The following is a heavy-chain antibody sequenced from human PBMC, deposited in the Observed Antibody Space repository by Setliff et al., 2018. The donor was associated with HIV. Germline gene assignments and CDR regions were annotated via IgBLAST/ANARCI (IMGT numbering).Heavy chain of an antibody. J-gene: IGHJ6*03. CDR1: GFTFSNSW. CDR3: ARAYYHHSGGYWSTDYYYSYMDV. V-gene: IGHV3-7*03. CDR2: IKQDGITK. D-gene: IGHD3-22*01. Sequence: PGGSLRLSCAASGFTFSNSWMTWVRQAPGKGLEWVASIKQDGITKYYVDSVKGRFTISRDNAKNSLYLQMNSLRAEDTAVYYCARAYYHHSGGYWSTDYYYSYMDVWGKGTTVTSP.